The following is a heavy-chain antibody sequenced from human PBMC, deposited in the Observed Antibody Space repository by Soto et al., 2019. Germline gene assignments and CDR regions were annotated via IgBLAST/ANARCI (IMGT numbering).Heavy chain of an antibody. CDR3: AREGYYDSSGYYRDY. CDR1: GFTFSSYS. Sequence: EVQLVESGGGLVKPGGSLRLSCAASGFTFSSYSMNWVRQAPGKGLEWVSSISSSSSYIYYADSVKGRFTISRDNAKNSLDLQMNSLRAEDTAVYYCAREGYYDSSGYYRDYWGQGTLVTVSS. V-gene: IGHV3-21*01. CDR2: ISSSSSYI. J-gene: IGHJ4*02. D-gene: IGHD3-22*01.